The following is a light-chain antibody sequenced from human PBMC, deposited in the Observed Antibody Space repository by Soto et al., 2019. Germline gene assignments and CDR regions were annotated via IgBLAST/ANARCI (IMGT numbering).Light chain of an antibody. J-gene: IGLJ7*01. Sequence: SYELSQPPSVSVAPGKTARITCGGNNIGSKSVHWFQQKPGQAPVLLIYYDRDRPSGIPERFSGSNSGDTATLTISRVEAGDEADYYCQVWDSSSDHVVFGGGTQLTVL. CDR3: QVWDSSSDHVV. CDR1: NIGSKS. V-gene: IGLV3-21*04. CDR2: YDR.